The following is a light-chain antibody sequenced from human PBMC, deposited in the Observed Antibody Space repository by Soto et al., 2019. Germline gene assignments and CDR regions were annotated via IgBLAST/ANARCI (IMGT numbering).Light chain of an antibody. CDR3: QQYNNWPRAT. CDR2: RTS. CDR1: QSISSN. J-gene: IGKJ4*01. Sequence: EIVMTQSPATLSVSPGERATLSCRASQSISSNLAWYQQKPGQAPRLLMLRTSSRATGFPARFSGSGSGTEFNLTISSLQSEDCGVYYCQQYNNWPRATFGGGTKVEIK. V-gene: IGKV3-15*01.